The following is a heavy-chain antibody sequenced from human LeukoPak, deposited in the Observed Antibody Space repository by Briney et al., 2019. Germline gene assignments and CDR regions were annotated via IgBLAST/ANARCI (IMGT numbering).Heavy chain of an antibody. Sequence: SQTLSLTCTVSGGPISSGDYYWSWIRQPPGKGLEWIGYIYYSGSTYYNPSLKSRVTISVDTSKNQFSLKLSSVTAADTAVYYCQGFGGYSSSWYYFDYWGQGTLVTVSS. CDR2: IYYSGST. CDR1: GGPISSGDYY. CDR3: QGFGGYSSSWYYFDY. V-gene: IGHV4-30-4*01. J-gene: IGHJ4*02. D-gene: IGHD6-13*01.